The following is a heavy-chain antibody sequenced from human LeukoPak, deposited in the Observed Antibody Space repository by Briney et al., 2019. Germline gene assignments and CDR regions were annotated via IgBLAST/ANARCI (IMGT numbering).Heavy chain of an antibody. J-gene: IGHJ4*02. V-gene: IGHV3-74*01. CDR3: ARVDSSGYYSFDY. CDR2: INSDGSST. CDR1: GFTFSSYW. D-gene: IGHD3-22*01. Sequence: GGSLRLSCAASGFTFSSYWMHWVRQAPGKGLVWVSRINSDGSSTSYADSVKGRFTFSRDNAKNTLYLQMSSLRAEDTAVYYCARVDSSGYYSFDYWGQGTLVTVSS.